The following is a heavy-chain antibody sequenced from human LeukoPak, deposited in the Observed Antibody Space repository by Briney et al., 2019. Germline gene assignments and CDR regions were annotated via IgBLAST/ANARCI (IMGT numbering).Heavy chain of an antibody. CDR3: AKDYSGERDYYGLDV. D-gene: IGHD3-10*01. Sequence: PGGSLRLSCAASGFTFSRYAMSWVRQAPGKGLEWVSAISGSGGSTYYAESVKGRFTITRDNSKNRLYLQMTGLRDEDTAVYCCAKDYSGERDYYGLDVWGQGTTVTVSS. V-gene: IGHV3-23*01. CDR1: GFTFSRYA. CDR2: ISGSGGST. J-gene: IGHJ6*02.